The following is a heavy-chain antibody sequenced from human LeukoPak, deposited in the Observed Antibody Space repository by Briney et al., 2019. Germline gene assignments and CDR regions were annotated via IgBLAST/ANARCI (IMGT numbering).Heavy chain of an antibody. CDR3: ARDLASCAGDCYSAGFDY. CDR1: VGSISSTTYY. D-gene: IGHD2-21*02. Sequence: SETLSLTCTVSVGSISSTTYYWGWIRQPPGKGLEWIGTINYSGSTYYNPPLKSRVTMSVDTSKSQFSLKLSSVTAADTAVYYCARDLASCAGDCYSAGFDYWGQGTLVTVSS. V-gene: IGHV4-39*02. CDR2: INYSGST. J-gene: IGHJ4*02.